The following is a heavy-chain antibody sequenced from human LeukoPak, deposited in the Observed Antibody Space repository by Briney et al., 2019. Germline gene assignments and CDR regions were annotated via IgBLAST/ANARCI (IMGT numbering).Heavy chain of an antibody. CDR1: GFTFSSYA. V-gene: IGHV3-23*01. Sequence: GGSLRLSCAASGFTFSSYAMSWVRQAPGKGLEWVSAISGSGGSTYYADSVKGRFTISRDNSKNTLYLQMNSLRAEDTAVYYCAQGPNYHDSSGYFWGQGTLVTVSS. CDR2: ISGSGGST. CDR3: AQGPNYHDSSGYF. J-gene: IGHJ4*02. D-gene: IGHD3-22*01.